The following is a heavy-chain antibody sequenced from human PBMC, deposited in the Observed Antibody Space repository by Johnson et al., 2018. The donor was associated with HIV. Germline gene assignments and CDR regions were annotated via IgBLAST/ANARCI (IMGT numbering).Heavy chain of an antibody. CDR2: FYSGGST. Sequence: EVQLVESGGGLIQPGGSLRVSCAASGFTVSSNYMSWVRQAPGKGLEWVSGFYSGGSTYYADSVKGRFIISRDNSKNTLYLQMNSLRVEDTAVYYCARVKGITGFGVVRPHGAFDIWGQGTMVTVSS. CDR3: ARVKGITGFGVVRPHGAFDI. D-gene: IGHD3-3*01. CDR1: GFTVSSNY. J-gene: IGHJ3*02. V-gene: IGHV3-53*01.